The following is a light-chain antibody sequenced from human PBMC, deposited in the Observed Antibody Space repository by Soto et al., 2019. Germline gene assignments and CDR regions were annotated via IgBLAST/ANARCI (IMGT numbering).Light chain of an antibody. CDR2: GAS. Sequence: ILMTQSPATRSVSPGERGTLSCRASQSVSSNLAWYQQKPGQAPRLLIYGASTRATGIPARFSGSGSGTDFTLTISSLQSEDCAVYYCHQYNYWPWTRCQWTKV. V-gene: IGKV3-15*01. J-gene: IGKJ1*01. CDR3: HQYNYWPWT. CDR1: QSVSSN.